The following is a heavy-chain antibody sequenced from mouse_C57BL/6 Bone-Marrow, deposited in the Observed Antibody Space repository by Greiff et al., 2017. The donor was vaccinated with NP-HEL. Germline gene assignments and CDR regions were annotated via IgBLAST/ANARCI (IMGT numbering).Heavy chain of an antibody. CDR2: IYPGSGST. J-gene: IGHJ4*01. V-gene: IGHV1-55*01. CDR3: ARRREWPFFYAMDY. CDR1: GYTFTSYW. Sequence: QVQLKQPGAELVKPGASVKMSCKASGYTFTSYWITWVKQRPGQGLEWIGDIYPGSGSTNYNEKFKSKATLTVDTSSSTAYMQLSSLTSEDSAVYYCARRREWPFFYAMDYWGQGTSVTVSS.